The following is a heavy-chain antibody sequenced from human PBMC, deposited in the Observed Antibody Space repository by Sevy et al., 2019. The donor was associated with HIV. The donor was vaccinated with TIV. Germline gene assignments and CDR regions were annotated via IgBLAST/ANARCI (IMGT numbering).Heavy chain of an antibody. CDR1: GYIFTSYY. J-gene: IGHJ4*02. CDR2: INPSGGST. V-gene: IGHV1-46*01. D-gene: IGHD3-22*01. CDR3: ARGGLTYYYDSSGSNSVYLDY. Sequence: ASVKVSCKASGYIFTSYYMHWVRQAPGQGLEWMGIINPSGGSTSYAQKFQGRVTMSRDTSTSSVYMELSSLRSEDTAVYYCARGGLTYYYDSSGSNSVYLDYWGQGALVTVSS.